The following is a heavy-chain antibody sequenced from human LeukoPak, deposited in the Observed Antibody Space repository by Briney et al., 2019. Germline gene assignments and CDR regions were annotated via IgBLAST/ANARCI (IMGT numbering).Heavy chain of an antibody. CDR1: GGSISSSSYY. Sequence: SAPLSLTCTVSGGSISSSSYYWGWIRQPPGKGLERIGSIYYSGSTYYNPSLKSRVTISVVTSKNQFCLKLSSVTVADSAVYYCARQDGYNYEVDYWGQGTLVTVSS. CDR2: IYYSGST. V-gene: IGHV4-39*01. D-gene: IGHD5-24*01. CDR3: ARQDGYNYEVDY. J-gene: IGHJ4*02.